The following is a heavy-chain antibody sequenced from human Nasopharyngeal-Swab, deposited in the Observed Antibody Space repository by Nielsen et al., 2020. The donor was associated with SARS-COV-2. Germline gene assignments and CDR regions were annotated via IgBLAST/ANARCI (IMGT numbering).Heavy chain of an antibody. CDR1: GDSINSHF. V-gene: IGHV4-59*11. J-gene: IGHJ5*02. D-gene: IGHD3-3*01. CDR3: ASRRITISPWFDP. CDR2: ISYGGST. Sequence: SETLSLTCTVSGDSINSHFWSWIRQPPGKGLDWIGYISYGGSTNYNPSLKSRVTISVDTSKNQFSLKLSSVTAADTAVYYCASRRITISPWFDPWGQGTLVTVSS.